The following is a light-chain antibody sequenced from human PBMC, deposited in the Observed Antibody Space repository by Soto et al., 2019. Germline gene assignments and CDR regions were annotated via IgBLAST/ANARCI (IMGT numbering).Light chain of an antibody. Sequence: QSALTQPASLSGSPGQSITISCTGTSSDIGSYNYVSWYQQHPGKAPKLMIFDVSYRPSGISDRFSSSKSGNTASLTISGLQPEDEADYYCSSYGASSTLFGGGTKVTVL. CDR1: SSDIGSYNY. CDR3: SSYGASSTL. J-gene: IGLJ3*02. V-gene: IGLV2-14*03. CDR2: DVS.